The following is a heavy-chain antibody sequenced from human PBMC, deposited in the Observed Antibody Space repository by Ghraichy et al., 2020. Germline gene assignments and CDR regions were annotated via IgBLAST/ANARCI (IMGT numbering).Heavy chain of an antibody. CDR3: ARFCSSTSCYHASDI. CDR2: INHGGST. J-gene: IGHJ3*02. CDR1: GGSFSSYY. D-gene: IGHD2-2*01. V-gene: IGHV4-34*01. Sequence: SETLSLTCAVYGGSFSSYYWSWIRQPPGQGLECIGEINHGGSTNYNPSLKSRLTISVDTSKNQFSLRLSSVTAADTAVYYCARFCSSTSCYHASDIWDQGKMVIVSS.